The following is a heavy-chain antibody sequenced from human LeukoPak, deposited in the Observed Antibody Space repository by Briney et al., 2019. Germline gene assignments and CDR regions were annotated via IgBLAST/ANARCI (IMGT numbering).Heavy chain of an antibody. V-gene: IGHV3-9*01. Sequence: GGSLRLSCAASGFTFDDYAMHWVRQAPGKGLEWVSGISWNSGSIGYADSVKGRFAISRDNAKNSLYLQMNSLRAEDTALYYCAKGEFDYWGQGTLVTVSS. CDR1: GFTFDDYA. CDR3: AKGEFDY. J-gene: IGHJ4*02. CDR2: ISWNSGSI.